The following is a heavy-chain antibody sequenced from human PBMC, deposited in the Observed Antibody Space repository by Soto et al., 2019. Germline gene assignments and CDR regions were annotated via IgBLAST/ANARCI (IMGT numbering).Heavy chain of an antibody. V-gene: IGHV4-34*01. CDR1: GGSFSGYQ. CDR2: INHSGTT. CDR3: ARGWRFNP. J-gene: IGHJ5*02. D-gene: IGHD1-1*01. Sequence: SETLSLTCGVYGGSFSGYQWNWIRQSPGQGLEWIGEINHSGTTKYNPSLESRINLSVDTSKKQFSLKMFSVTAADTAIYYCARGWRFNPWGQGAQVTVSS.